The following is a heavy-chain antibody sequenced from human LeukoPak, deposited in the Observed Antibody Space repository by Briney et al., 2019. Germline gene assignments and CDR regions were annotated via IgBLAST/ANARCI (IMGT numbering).Heavy chain of an antibody. D-gene: IGHD6-13*01. Sequence: TCTVSGYTFTGYYMHWVRQAPGQGLEWMGWINPNSGGTNYAQKFQGWVTMTRDTSISTAYMELSRLRSDDTAVYYCARGSVGIAAAGPGDYWGQGTLVTVSS. CDR1: GYTFTGYY. CDR3: ARGSVGIAAAGPGDY. CDR2: INPNSGGT. V-gene: IGHV1-2*04. J-gene: IGHJ4*02.